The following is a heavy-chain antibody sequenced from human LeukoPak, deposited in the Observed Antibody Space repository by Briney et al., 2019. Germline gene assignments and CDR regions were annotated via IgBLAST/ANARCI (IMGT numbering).Heavy chain of an antibody. CDR2: IYYSGST. V-gene: IGHV4-59*01. CDR1: GGSISSYY. J-gene: IGHJ5*02. Sequence: SETLSLTCTVSGGSISSYYWSWIRQPPGKGLEWIGYIYYSGSTNYNPSLKSRVTISVDTSKNQFSLKLSSVTAGDTAVYYCARVEWGVVNWFDPWGQGTLVTVSS. D-gene: IGHD3-16*01. CDR3: ARVEWGVVNWFDP.